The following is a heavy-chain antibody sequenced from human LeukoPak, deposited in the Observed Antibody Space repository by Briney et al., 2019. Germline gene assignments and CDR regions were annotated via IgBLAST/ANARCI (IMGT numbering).Heavy chain of an antibody. Sequence: GGSLRLSCAASGFTFSTYWMHWVRLPPGKGPLWVSHINGDGSTTNYADSVKGRFTISRDNAKNTLYLQMNSLRAEDTAVYYCAKVGRTREFYWGQGTLVTVSS. J-gene: IGHJ4*02. CDR2: INGDGSTT. CDR3: AKVGRTREFY. V-gene: IGHV3-74*01. CDR1: GFTFSTYW. D-gene: IGHD3-10*01.